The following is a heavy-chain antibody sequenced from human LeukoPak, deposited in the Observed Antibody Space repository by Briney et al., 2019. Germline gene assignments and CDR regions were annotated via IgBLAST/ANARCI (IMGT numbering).Heavy chain of an antibody. V-gene: IGHV3-66*02. CDR3: ARETSVVVPAATAGSYYYYMDV. Sequence: GGSLRLSCAASGFTVSSNYMSWVRQAPGKGLEWVSVICSGGSTYYADSVKGRFTISRDNSKNTLYLQMNSLRAEDTAVYYCARETSVVVPAATAGSYYYYMDVWGKGTTVTVSS. J-gene: IGHJ6*03. D-gene: IGHD2-2*01. CDR2: ICSGGST. CDR1: GFTVSSNY.